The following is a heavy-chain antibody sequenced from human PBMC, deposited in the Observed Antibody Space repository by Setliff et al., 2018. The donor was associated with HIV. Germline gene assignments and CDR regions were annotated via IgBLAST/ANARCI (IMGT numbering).Heavy chain of an antibody. CDR3: ARYRRFADYIDV. J-gene: IGHJ6*03. Sequence: PSETLSLTCTVSGDSMSSDNYFWVWARQPPGKGLEWMGNIFHSGNTYYSPSLKSRVTMSLDTSMNQFSLKLTSVTAADTALYYCARYRRFADYIDVWGKGTTVTVSS. V-gene: IGHV4-39*01. CDR1: GDSMSSDNYF. D-gene: IGHD1-26*01. CDR2: IFHSGNT.